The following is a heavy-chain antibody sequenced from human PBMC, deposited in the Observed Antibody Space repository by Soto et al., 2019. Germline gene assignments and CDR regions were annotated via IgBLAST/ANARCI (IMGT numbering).Heavy chain of an antibody. Sequence: SETLSLTCTVSGGSISSSSYYWGWIRQPPGKGLEWIGSIYYSGSTYYNPSLKSRVTISVDTSKNQFSLKLSSVTAADTAVYYCASGEWELIEGPRNGMDVWGQGTTVTVSS. J-gene: IGHJ6*02. D-gene: IGHD1-26*01. V-gene: IGHV4-39*01. CDR1: GGSISSSSYY. CDR2: IYYSGST. CDR3: ASGEWELIEGPRNGMDV.